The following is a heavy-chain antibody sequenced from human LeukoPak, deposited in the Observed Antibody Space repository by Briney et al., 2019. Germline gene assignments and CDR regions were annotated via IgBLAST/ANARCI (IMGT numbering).Heavy chain of an antibody. D-gene: IGHD3-22*01. J-gene: IGHJ4*02. CDR1: GGSISSYY. CDR3: ARDAYYYDSSAYDLAY. Sequence: SETLSLTCTVSGGSISSYYWSWIRQPPGKGLEWIGYIYYSGSTNYNPSLKSRVTISADTSKNQFSLKLSSVTAADTAVYYCARDAYYYDSSAYDLAYWGQGTLVTVSS. CDR2: IYYSGST. V-gene: IGHV4-59*01.